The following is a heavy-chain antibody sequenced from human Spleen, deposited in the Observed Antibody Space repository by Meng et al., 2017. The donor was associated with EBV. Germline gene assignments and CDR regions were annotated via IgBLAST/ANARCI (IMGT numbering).Heavy chain of an antibody. CDR2: IKTDGTFT. V-gene: IGHV3-74*01. CDR3: VRDRTTWN. CDR1: DLTISGYW. Sequence: VEGGGGLVQPGASLRRSCEGTDLTISGYWMHWVRQVPGQGLVWVSRIKTDGTFTNYADSMTGRFTISRDNAKNMVYLQMNSLSAEDTAVYYCVRDRTTWNWGQGTLVTVSS. J-gene: IGHJ4*02. D-gene: IGHD1-1*01.